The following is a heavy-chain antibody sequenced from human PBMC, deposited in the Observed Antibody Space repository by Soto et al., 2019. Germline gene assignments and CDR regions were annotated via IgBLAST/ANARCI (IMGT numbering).Heavy chain of an antibody. CDR3: AKALLVDYYYYYGLDV. CDR1: GFTFSRYA. J-gene: IGHJ6*02. Sequence: GGSLRLSCAASGFTFSRYAMSWVRQAPGKGLEWVSSPSGSGGTTFNTDSVKGRFTISRDNSKNTLFLQMNSLRADDTAVYYCAKALLVDYYYYYGLDVWGQGTTVTVSS. V-gene: IGHV3-23*01. CDR2: PSGSGGTT.